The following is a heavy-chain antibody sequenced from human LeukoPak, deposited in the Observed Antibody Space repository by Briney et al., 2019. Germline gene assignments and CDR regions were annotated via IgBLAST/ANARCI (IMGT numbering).Heavy chain of an antibody. V-gene: IGHV4-61*01. J-gene: IGHJ1*01. CDR2: IYYSGST. CDR1: GGSVSSGSYY. CDR3: ARDHQAEYFQH. Sequence: SETLSLTCTVSGGSVSSGSYYWRWIRQPPGKGLEWIGYIYYSGSTNYNPSLKSRVTISVDTSKNQFSLKLSSVTAADTAVYYCARDHQAEYFQHWGQGTLVTVSS.